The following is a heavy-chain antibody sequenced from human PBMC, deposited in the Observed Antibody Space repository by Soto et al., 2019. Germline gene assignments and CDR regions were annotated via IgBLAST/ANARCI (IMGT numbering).Heavy chain of an antibody. CDR3: TTLRLDP. J-gene: IGHJ5*02. V-gene: IGHV1-2*02. CDR1: GYKFTTYF. CDR2: IHPSGDT. Sequence: ASVKVSCKASGYKFTTYFIHWVRQAPGQGLEWMGMIHPSGDTGYAQKFRGRVTMTRDTSINTAYMELSGLTSDDTAVYYCTTLRLDPWGQGTLVTVSS. D-gene: IGHD6-25*01.